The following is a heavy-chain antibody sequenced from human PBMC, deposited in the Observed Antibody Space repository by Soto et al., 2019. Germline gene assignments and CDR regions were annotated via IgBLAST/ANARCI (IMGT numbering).Heavy chain of an antibody. J-gene: IGHJ5*02. Sequence: QLVQSGAEVKQPGASVKVSCKSSGYSFTDFDYYIHWVRQAPGQGLEWMGWIDPHSGGTNYAQRFQGRVTLTRDTSITTAYMELSSLRSDDTAVYYCASPVHVGLDPWGQGTLVSVSS. CDR1: GYSFTDFDYY. V-gene: IGHV1-2*02. CDR3: ASPVHVGLDP. CDR2: IDPHSGGT. D-gene: IGHD1-1*01.